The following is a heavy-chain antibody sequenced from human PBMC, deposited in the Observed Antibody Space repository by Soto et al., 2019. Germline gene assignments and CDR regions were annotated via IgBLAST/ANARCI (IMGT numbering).Heavy chain of an antibody. CDR3: ARSLPGTYGAFDL. CDR1: KSTLRSYG. CDR2: ISGDGRST. D-gene: IGHD1-7*01. J-gene: IGHJ3*01. V-gene: IGHV3-74*01. Sequence: EWQRVDSGGGLVQPGGSLRLPVAASKSTLRSYGMHWFRQSPGKGRGGVSRISGDGRSTTYADSVRGRFTISRDNAKNTVYLQMDSLRAEDTAVYYCARSLPGTYGAFDLWGQGTMVTVSS.